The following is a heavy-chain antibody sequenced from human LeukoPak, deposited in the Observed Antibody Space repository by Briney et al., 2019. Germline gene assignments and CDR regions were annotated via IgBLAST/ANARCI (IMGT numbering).Heavy chain of an antibody. CDR1: GGSISSYY. V-gene: IGHV4-59*01. CDR3: ASPRETWAATVVGFDY. CDR2: IYYSGST. D-gene: IGHD4-23*01. J-gene: IGHJ4*02. Sequence: PSETLSLTCTVSGGSISSYYWSWIRQPPGKGLEWIGYIYYSGSTNYNPSLKSRVTISVDTSKNQFSLKLSSVTAEDTAVYYCASPRETWAATVVGFDYWGQGTLVTASS.